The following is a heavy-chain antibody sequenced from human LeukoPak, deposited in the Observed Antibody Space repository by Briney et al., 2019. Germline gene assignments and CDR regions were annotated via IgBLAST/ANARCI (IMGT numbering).Heavy chain of an antibody. Sequence: TGGSLRLSCAASGFTFINAWMTWVRQAPGKGLEWVGRIRSKTDGGTSDYAAPVEGRFTISRDDSKDTIYLQMSGLKTEDTAVYYCTSDPGLGRLNSDAFDMWGQGTMVTVSS. J-gene: IGHJ3*02. CDR2: IRSKTDGGTS. D-gene: IGHD3/OR15-3a*01. CDR1: GFTFINAW. CDR3: TSDPGLGRLNSDAFDM. V-gene: IGHV3-15*01.